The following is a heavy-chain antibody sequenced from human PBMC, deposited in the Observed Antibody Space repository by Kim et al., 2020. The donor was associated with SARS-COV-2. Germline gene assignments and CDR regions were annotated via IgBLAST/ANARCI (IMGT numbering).Heavy chain of an antibody. V-gene: IGHV1-2*02. CDR3: ARGTSRSYWYFDL. CDR2: GGT. J-gene: IGHJ2*01. D-gene: IGHD2-2*01. Sequence: GGTNYARKFQGRVTMTRDPSISTAYMELSRLRSDDTAVYYCARGTSRSYWYFDLWGRGTLVTVSS.